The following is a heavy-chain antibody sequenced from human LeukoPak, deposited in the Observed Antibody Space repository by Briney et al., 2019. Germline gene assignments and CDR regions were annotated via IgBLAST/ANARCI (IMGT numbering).Heavy chain of an antibody. Sequence: SETLSLTCTVSGGSISSYYWSWIRQPPGKGLEWIGYIYYSGSTTYNPSLKSRVTISVDTSKNQFSLKLSSVTAADTAVYYCARDVGSREYYYYGMDVWGQGTTVTVSS. CDR1: GGSISSYY. CDR2: IYYSGST. CDR3: ARDVGSREYYYYGMDV. J-gene: IGHJ6*02. V-gene: IGHV4-59*01. D-gene: IGHD5-12*01.